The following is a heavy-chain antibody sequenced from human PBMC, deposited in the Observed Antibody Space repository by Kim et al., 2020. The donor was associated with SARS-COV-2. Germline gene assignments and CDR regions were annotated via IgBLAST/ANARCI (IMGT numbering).Heavy chain of an antibody. V-gene: IGHV3-23*01. CDR2: ISGSLSGGGAST. Sequence: GGSLRLSCAASGFTFNNHAMTWVRQAPGKGLECVSTISGSLSGGGASTYYADSVKGRFTISRDSSKNTLYLQMNSLRAEDTAVYFCAKGLNGYIHHWGQGTLVTVSS. CDR1: GFTFNNHA. CDR3: AKGLNGYIHH. J-gene: IGHJ4*02. D-gene: IGHD5-12*01.